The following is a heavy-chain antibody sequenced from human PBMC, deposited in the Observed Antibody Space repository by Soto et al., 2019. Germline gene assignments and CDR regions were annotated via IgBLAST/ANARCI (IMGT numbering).Heavy chain of an antibody. CDR1: GFTFSSYG. CDR2: IWYDGSNK. J-gene: IGHJ3*02. Sequence: GGSLRLSCAASGFTFSSYGMHWVRQAPGKGLEWVAVIWYDGSNKYYADSVKGRFTISRDNSKNTLYLHMNSLRDEDTAVYYCARGRDHAFDIWGQGTMVTVSS. CDR3: ARGRDHAFDI. V-gene: IGHV3-33*01.